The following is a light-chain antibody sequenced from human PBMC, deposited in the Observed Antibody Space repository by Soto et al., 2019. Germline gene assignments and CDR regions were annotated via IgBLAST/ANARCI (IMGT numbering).Light chain of an antibody. CDR1: ESVSSY. J-gene: IGKJ3*01. V-gene: IGKV3-11*01. CDR3: QQRSNWQFT. CDR2: DAS. Sequence: EIVLTQSPATLSLSPGERATLSCRASESVSSYLVWYQQKPGQAPRLLIYDASNRATGIPARFSSSGSGTNFTLTVRSLEPEDFAVYYCQQRSNWQFTFGPGTKVEIK.